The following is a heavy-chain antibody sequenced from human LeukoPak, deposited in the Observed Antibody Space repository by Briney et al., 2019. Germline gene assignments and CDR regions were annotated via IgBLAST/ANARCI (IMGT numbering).Heavy chain of an antibody. D-gene: IGHD3-10*01. V-gene: IGHV3-23*01. CDR2: ISGSGGST. CDR1: GLTFSSYD. J-gene: IGHJ4*02. CDR3: ARYGSGSNYRDPFDS. Sequence: PGGSLRLSCAASGLTFSSYDMSWVRQAPGKGLEWVSAISGSGGSTYYADSVKGRFTISRDNSKNTLYLQMNSLRAEDTAVYFCARYGSGSNYRDPFDSWGQGTLVTVSS.